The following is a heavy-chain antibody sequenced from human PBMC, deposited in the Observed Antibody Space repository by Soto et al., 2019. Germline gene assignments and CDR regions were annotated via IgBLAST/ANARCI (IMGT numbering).Heavy chain of an antibody. V-gene: IGHV3-30*04. CDR2: ISYDGRNE. CDR3: ARGVMRFTIYGVVIEPPNT. CDR1: GFTFSSNA. D-gene: IGHD3-3*01. Sequence: QVQLVESGGGVVQPGRSLRLSCAASGFTFSSNAMYWVRQAPGKGLEWVAVISYDGRNEFYANSVKGRFTISRDNSENTLYLEMNSLTPEDTAVFYCARGVMRFTIYGVVIEPPNTWGQGTLVTVSS. J-gene: IGHJ4*02.